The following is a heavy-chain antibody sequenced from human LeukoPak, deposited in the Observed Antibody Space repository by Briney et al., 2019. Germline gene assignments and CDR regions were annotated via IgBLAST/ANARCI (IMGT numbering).Heavy chain of an antibody. D-gene: IGHD2-15*01. CDR3: ARDRGYCNGGSCYGWFDA. CDR1: GGSISSYY. CDR2: IYSSGNT. V-gene: IGHV4-4*07. Sequence: PSETLSLTCTVSGGSISSYYWNWIRQPAGKGVEWIGRIYSSGNTNYNASLKSRVTMSVDTSKNPFSLKLTSLTAADTAVYYCARDRGYCNGGSCYGWFDAWGQGTLVTVSS. J-gene: IGHJ5*02.